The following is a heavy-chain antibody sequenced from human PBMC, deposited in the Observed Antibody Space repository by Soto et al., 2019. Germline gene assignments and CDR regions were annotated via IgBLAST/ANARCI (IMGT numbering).Heavy chain of an antibody. CDR1: GYTFTKYG. D-gene: IGHD2-2*02. CDR3: SRARYCTSPSCYNHYYYGMDI. CDR2: IGVYNGKT. J-gene: IGHJ6*02. Sequence: GASVKVSCKASGYTFTKYGITWVRQAPRQGLEWMGWIGVYNGKTNYARKLQGRVIMTADTSASTAYMELRSLRSDDTAVYYCSRARYCTSPSCYNHYYYGMDIWGQGTTVTVSS. V-gene: IGHV1-18*04.